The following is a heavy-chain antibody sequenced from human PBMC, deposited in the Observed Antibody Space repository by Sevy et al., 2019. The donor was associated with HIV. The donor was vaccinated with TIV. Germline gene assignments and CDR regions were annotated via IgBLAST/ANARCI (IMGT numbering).Heavy chain of an antibody. V-gene: IGHV4-34*01. J-gene: IGHJ6*02. D-gene: IGHD3-10*01. CDR1: CGSLSGYY. CDR2: ISHSGTT. CDR3: ARIGLVRGPRPYGLDV. Sequence: SETLSLTCAVYCGSLSGYYWSWVRQSPGGGLEWIGEISHSGTTNYNPSLKSRASISVDTSKNQFSLKLRSVTAADTATFYCARIGLVRGPRPYGLDVWGQGTTVTVSS.